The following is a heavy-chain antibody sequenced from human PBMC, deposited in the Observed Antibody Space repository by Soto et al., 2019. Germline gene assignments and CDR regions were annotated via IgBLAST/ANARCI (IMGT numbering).Heavy chain of an antibody. CDR1: GFTFSSYD. CDR2: ISGNGGIT. J-gene: IGHJ4*02. D-gene: IGHD3-16*01. Sequence: EVQLVESGGGLVQPGGSLRLSCAASGFTFSSYDMHWVRQAPGKGLEYISAISGNGGITYYANSVKGRFTISRDNSKNVMFLQMGSLRAEDMAVYYCVRDTSFDYWGQGTLVTVSS. CDR3: VRDTSFDY. V-gene: IGHV3-64*01.